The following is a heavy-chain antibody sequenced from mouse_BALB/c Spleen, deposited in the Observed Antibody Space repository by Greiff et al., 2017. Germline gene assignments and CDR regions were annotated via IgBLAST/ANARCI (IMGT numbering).Heavy chain of an antibody. CDR1: GYTFTSYW. CDR2: IYPGDGDT. J-gene: IGHJ3*01. CDR3: ARSSLEGY. V-gene: IGHV1-87*01. Sequence: VQLQQSGAELARPGASVTLSCKASGYTFTSYWMQWVKQRPGQGLEWIGAIYPGDGDTRYTQKFKGKATLTADKSSSTAYMQLSSLASEDSAVYYCARSSLEGYWGQGTLVTVSA. D-gene: IGHD2-10*02.